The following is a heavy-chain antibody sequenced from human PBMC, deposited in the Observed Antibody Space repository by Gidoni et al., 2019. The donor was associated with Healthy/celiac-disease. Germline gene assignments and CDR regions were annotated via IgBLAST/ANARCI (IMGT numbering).Heavy chain of an antibody. CDR3: ARRASDILTGYYINWFDP. CDR1: GGSISSSSYY. Sequence: QLQLQESGPGLVKPSETLSLTCTVSGGSISSSSYYWGWIRQPPGKGLEWIGSIYYSGSTYYNPSLKRRVTISVDTSKNQFSLKLSSVTAADTAVYYCARRASDILTGYYINWFDPWGQGTLVTVSS. CDR2: IYYSGST. J-gene: IGHJ5*02. D-gene: IGHD3-9*01. V-gene: IGHV4-39*01.